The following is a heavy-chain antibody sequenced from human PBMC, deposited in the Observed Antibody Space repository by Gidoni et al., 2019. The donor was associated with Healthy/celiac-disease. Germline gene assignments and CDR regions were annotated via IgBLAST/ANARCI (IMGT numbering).Heavy chain of an antibody. CDR3: ARVGSGSYDYYDYYMDV. J-gene: IGHJ6*03. CDR2: INWNGGST. D-gene: IGHD3-10*01. Sequence: EVQLVESGGGVVRPGGSRRLSCAASGFTFDDYGMSWVRQAPGKGLEWVSGINWNGGSTGYADSVKGRFTISRDNAKNSLYLQMNSLRAEDTALYYWARVGSGSYDYYDYYMDVWGKGTTVTVSS. V-gene: IGHV3-20*04. CDR1: GFTFDDYG.